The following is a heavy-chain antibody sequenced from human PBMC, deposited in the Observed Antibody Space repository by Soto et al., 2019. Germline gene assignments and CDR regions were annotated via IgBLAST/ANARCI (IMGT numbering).Heavy chain of an antibody. D-gene: IGHD2-15*01. J-gene: IGHJ6*02. Sequence: TYTGSGGSIKRHYWSGIRQPPGEGLEWIGYIYYSGSTNYNPSLMSRVTMSVDTSKNQFSLKLSSVTAADTAVYYFARGPRHSTVMAVWALWPSVT. V-gene: IGHV4-59*11. CDR3: ARGPRHSTVMAV. CDR1: GGSIKRHY. CDR2: IYYSGST.